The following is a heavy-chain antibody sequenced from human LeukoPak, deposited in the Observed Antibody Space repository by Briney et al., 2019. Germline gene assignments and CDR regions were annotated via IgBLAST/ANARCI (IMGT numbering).Heavy chain of an antibody. D-gene: IGHD6-13*01. V-gene: IGHV1-69*04. CDR2: IIPILGIA. CDR3: ARGGGYSSSWYVY. Sequence: ASVKVSCKASGGTFSSYAISWVRQAPGQGLEWMGRIIPILGIANYAQKFQGRVTITADKSTSTAYMELSSLRSEDTAVYYCARGGGYSSSWYVYWGQGTLVTVSS. J-gene: IGHJ4*02. CDR1: GGTFSSYA.